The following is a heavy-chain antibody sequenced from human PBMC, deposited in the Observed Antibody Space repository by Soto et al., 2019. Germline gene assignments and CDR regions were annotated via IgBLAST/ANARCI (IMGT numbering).Heavy chain of an antibody. CDR3: ARDRETTVTEPYYFDY. J-gene: IGHJ4*02. D-gene: IGHD4-17*01. CDR2: ISYDGSNK. Sequence: GGSLRLSCAASGFTFSSYAMHWVRQAPGKGLEWVAVISYDGSNKYYADSVKGRFTISRDNSKNTLYLQMNSLRAEDTAVYYCARDRETTVTEPYYFDYWGQGTLVTVSS. CDR1: GFTFSSYA. V-gene: IGHV3-30-3*01.